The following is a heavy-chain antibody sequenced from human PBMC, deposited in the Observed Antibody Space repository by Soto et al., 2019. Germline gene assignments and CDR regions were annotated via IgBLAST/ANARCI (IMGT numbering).Heavy chain of an antibody. V-gene: IGHV1-69*13. CDR3: ARDYYYDSSGYYSASAFDI. CDR1: GGTFSSYS. Sequence: SVKVSCKASGGTFSSYSISWVRQAPGQGLEWMGGIIPIFGTANYAQKFQGRVTITADESTSTAYMELSSLRSEDTAVYYCARDYYYDSSGYYSASAFDIWGQGTMVTVSS. D-gene: IGHD3-22*01. CDR2: IIPIFGTA. J-gene: IGHJ3*02.